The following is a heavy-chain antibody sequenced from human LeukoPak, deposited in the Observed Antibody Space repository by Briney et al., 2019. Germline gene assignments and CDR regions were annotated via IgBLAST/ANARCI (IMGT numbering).Heavy chain of an antibody. Sequence: GASVKVSCKASGGTFSSYAISWVRQAPGQGLEWMGGIIPIFGTANYAQKFQGRVTITADESTSTAYMELSSLRSEDTAVYYCAREEKQLARGYYYGMDVWGQGTTVTVSS. CDR2: IIPIFGTA. V-gene: IGHV1-69*13. D-gene: IGHD6-6*01. J-gene: IGHJ6*02. CDR3: AREEKQLARGYYYGMDV. CDR1: GGTFSSYA.